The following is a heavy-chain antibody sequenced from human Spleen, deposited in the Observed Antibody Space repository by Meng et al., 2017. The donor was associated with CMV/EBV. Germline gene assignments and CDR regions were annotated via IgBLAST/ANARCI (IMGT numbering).Heavy chain of an antibody. CDR1: GYSLTDYY. D-gene: IGHD1-1*01. CDR3: VRGRGNGDY. Sequence: ASVKVSCKTSGYSLTDYYMHWVRQAPGKGLAWMAWINPKTGVTKYSQNLQGRVTLTRDTSITTAYMELNRLKADDTAVYYCVRGRGNGDYWGQGTLVTVSS. V-gene: IGHV1-2*02. J-gene: IGHJ4*02. CDR2: INPKTGVT.